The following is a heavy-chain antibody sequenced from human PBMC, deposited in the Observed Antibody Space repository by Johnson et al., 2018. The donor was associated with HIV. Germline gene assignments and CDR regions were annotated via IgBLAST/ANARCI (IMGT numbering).Heavy chain of an antibody. J-gene: IGHJ3*02. D-gene: IGHD1-26*01. V-gene: IGHV3-30-3*01. CDR3: AKERGGELRGGADAFDI. CDR2: ISHDGSNK. CDR1: GFTFTIYA. Sequence: QVQLVESGGGVVQPGGSLRLSCAASGFTFTIYALYWVRQAPGKGLECVTVISHDGSNKYYADSVEDRFTISRDNSKNTLYLQMNSLRAGDTAVYYCAKERGGELRGGADAFDIWGQGTMVTVSS.